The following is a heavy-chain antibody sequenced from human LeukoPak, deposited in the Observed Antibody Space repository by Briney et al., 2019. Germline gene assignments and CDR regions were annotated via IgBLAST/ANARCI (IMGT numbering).Heavy chain of an antibody. D-gene: IGHD3-22*01. V-gene: IGHV4-59*08. Sequence: PSETLSLTCAVYGGSFSGYYWSWIRQPPGKGLEWIGYIYYSGSTNYNPSLKSRVTISVDTSKNQFSLKLSSVTAADTAVYHCARHDSSGYWGYYFDYWGQGTLVTVSS. J-gene: IGHJ4*02. CDR1: GGSFSGYY. CDR2: IYYSGST. CDR3: ARHDSSGYWGYYFDY.